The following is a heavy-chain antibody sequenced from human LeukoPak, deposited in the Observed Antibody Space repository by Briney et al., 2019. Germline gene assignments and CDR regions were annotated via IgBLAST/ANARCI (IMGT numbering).Heavy chain of an antibody. CDR3: VGDYVWGSYRYNRFDP. Sequence: SETLSLTCTVSGGSISSYYWSWIRQPPGKGLEWIGYIYHSGTTNYNPSLQSRVTVSEDTSKNQFSLKLSSVTAADTAVYYCVGDYVWGSYRYNRFDPWGQGTLVTVSS. CDR2: IYHSGTT. D-gene: IGHD3-16*02. CDR1: GGSISSYY. J-gene: IGHJ5*02. V-gene: IGHV4-59*01.